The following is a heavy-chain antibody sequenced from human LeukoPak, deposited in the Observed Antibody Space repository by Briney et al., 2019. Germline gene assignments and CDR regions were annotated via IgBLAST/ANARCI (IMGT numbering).Heavy chain of an antibody. V-gene: IGHV4-4*07. CDR1: GDSIRSYH. Sequence: NPSETLSLTCTVSGDSIRSYHWSWVRRPAGKGLEWIGHVYTTGNSNLNLSLKRRVTISVETYTTHFSLKLSSLTAADTAVYYCARSLGKGYYFDSWGQGPLVTVSS. J-gene: IGHJ4*02. CDR2: VYTTGNS. CDR3: ARSLGKGYYFDS. D-gene: IGHD4-23*01.